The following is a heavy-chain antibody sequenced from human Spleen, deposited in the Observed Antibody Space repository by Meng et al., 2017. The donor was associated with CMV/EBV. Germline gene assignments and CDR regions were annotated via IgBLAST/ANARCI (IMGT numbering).Heavy chain of an antibody. CDR3: AKQTMPLQPGDYYGMDV. J-gene: IGHJ6*02. Sequence: LRLSCTVSGGSISSSSYYWGWIRQPPGKGLEWIGSIYYSGSTYYNPSLKSRVTISVDTSKNQFSLKVSSVTAADTAVYYCAKQTMPLQPGDYYGMDVWGQGTTVTVSS. V-gene: IGHV4-39*07. CDR1: GGSISSSSYY. CDR2: IYYSGST. D-gene: IGHD2-2*01.